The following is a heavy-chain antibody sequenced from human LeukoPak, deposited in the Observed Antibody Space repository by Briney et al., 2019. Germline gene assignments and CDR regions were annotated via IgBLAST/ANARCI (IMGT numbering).Heavy chain of an antibody. CDR3: ARSPLFSGWFGPLDY. Sequence: ASVKVSCKASGYTFTSYYMHWVRQAPGQGLEWMGIINPSGGSTSYAQKFQGRVTMTRDMSTSTVYMELSSLKSEDTAVYYCARSPLFSGWFGPLDYWGQGTLVTVSS. J-gene: IGHJ4*02. CDR2: INPSGGST. CDR1: GYTFTSYY. V-gene: IGHV1-46*01. D-gene: IGHD6-19*01.